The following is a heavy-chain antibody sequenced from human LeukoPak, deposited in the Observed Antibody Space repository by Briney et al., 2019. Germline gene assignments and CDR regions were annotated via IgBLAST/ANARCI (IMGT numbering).Heavy chain of an antibody. D-gene: IGHD3-9*01. CDR1: GFSFSSYA. CDR3: ARCLEGGDILTGSGY. V-gene: IGHV3-21*01. J-gene: IGHJ4*02. Sequence: GSLRLSCAASGFSFSSYAMSWVRQAPGKGLEWVSSIRTSSSYIYYADSVKGRFTISRDNTKNSLYLQMNSLRAEDTAVYYCARCLEGGDILTGSGYWGQGTLVTVSS. CDR2: IRTSSSYI.